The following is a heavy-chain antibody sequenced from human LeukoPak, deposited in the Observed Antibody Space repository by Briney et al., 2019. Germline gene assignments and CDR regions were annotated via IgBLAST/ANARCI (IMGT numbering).Heavy chain of an antibody. J-gene: IGHJ5*02. V-gene: IGHV1-46*01. CDR3: ARGLDSNYFYRPEGERPRLKNWFDP. CDR2: INPSGGST. Sequence: GASVKVSCKASGYTFTSYYMHWVRQAPGQGLEWMGIINPSGGSTSYAQKFQGRATMTRDTSTSTVYMELSSLRSEDTAVYYCARGLDSNYFYRPEGERPRLKNWFDPWGQGTLVTVSS. CDR1: GYTFTSYY. D-gene: IGHD4-11*01.